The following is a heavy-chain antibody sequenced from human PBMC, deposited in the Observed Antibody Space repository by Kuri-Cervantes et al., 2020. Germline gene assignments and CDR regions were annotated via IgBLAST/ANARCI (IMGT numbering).Heavy chain of an antibody. J-gene: IGHJ5*02. CDR3: AGMGIAAAGTVWFDP. CDR1: GYTFISYG. D-gene: IGHD6-13*01. V-gene: IGHV1-18*01. CDR2: ISGHNGNT. Sequence: ASVKVSCKASGYTFISYGISWVRQAPGRGLEWMGWISGHNGNTKYEQKLQGRVTMTTDTSTSTAYMELRSLRSDDTAVYYCAGMGIAAAGTVWFDPWGQGTLVTVSS.